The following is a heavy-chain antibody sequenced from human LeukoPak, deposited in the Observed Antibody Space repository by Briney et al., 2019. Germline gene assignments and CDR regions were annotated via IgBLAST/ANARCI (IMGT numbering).Heavy chain of an antibody. D-gene: IGHD3-10*01. Sequence: PGRSLRLSCTASGFTFSSYAMNWVRQAPGKGLEWVAAITYEGFRKDYADSVKGRFTISRDNSKNTLFLQMSSLGAEDTAVYYCARDLIQEYQVDYRGGRCFDYWGQGTLVTVSS. J-gene: IGHJ4*02. V-gene: IGHV3-30*15. CDR1: GFTFSSYA. CDR3: ARDLIQEYQVDYRGGRCFDY. CDR2: ITYEGFRK.